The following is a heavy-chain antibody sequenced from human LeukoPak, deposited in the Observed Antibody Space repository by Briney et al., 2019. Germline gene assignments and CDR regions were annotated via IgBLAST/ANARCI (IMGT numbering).Heavy chain of an antibody. D-gene: IGHD1-26*01. Sequence: GGSLRLSCVASGFTFNSFAMQWVRQAPGRGLEWVAVISSDGKNKYYADSVKGRFTISRDNSENTVYLQMNGLRTEDTAVYYCARDFGYASGTYLVCWGQGTLVTVSS. CDR2: ISSDGKNK. J-gene: IGHJ4*02. V-gene: IGHV3-30*04. CDR3: ARDFGYASGTYLVC. CDR1: GFTFNSFA.